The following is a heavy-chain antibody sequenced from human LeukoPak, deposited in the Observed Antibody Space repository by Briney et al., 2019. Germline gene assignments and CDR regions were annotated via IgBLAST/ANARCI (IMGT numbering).Heavy chain of an antibody. J-gene: IGHJ6*04. CDR2: ISYSGST. Sequence: SETLSLTCTVSGGSISSYYWSWIRQSPGKGLEWIGYISYSGSTNYNPSLKSRVTMSLDTSKNQFSLKLTSVTAADTAVYYCARKGDVWGKGTTVTVSP. V-gene: IGHV4-59*08. CDR3: ARKGDV. CDR1: GGSISSYY.